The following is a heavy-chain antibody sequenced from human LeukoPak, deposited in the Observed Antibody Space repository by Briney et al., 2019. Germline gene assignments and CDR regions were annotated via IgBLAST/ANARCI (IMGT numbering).Heavy chain of an antibody. D-gene: IGHD3-22*01. Sequence: ASVKVSCKASGYTFISYDINWVRQATGQGLEWMGWMNPNSGITGYAQKFQGRVSMTRNTSIGTAYMELSSLKSEDTAVYYCARGLYYYDSNGRTPYDYWGQETLVTVSS. V-gene: IGHV1-8*01. J-gene: IGHJ4*02. CDR1: GYTFISYD. CDR3: ARGLYYYDSNGRTPYDY. CDR2: MNPNSGIT.